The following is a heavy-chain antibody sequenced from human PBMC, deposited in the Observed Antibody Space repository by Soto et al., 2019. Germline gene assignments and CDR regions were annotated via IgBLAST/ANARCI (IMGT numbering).Heavy chain of an antibody. D-gene: IGHD1-1*01. Sequence: GGSRRLSCAAFGFTISGKKYVAWVRQAPGKGLEWVSALYDLDGSFYAASVKGRFTTSSDSSKTTVYLQMNDLRPDDTAVYYCATWHEREHAYDVWGQGTTVTVSS. CDR1: GFTISGKKY. J-gene: IGHJ3*01. CDR3: ATWHEREHAYDV. V-gene: IGHV3-53*01. CDR2: LYDLDGS.